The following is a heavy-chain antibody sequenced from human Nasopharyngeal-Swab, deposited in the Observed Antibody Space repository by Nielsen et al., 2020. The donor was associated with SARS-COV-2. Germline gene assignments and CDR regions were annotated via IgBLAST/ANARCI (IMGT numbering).Heavy chain of an antibody. CDR2: ISGSGGST. Sequence: GESLKISSAASGFTSSSYAMSWVRQAPGKGQEWVSAISGSGGSTYYADSVKGRFTISRDNSKNTLYLQMNSLRAEDTAVYYCAKDREATYYYGSGSFDYWGQGTLVTVSS. J-gene: IGHJ4*02. V-gene: IGHV3-23*01. D-gene: IGHD3-10*01. CDR3: AKDREATYYYGSGSFDY. CDR1: GFTSSSYA.